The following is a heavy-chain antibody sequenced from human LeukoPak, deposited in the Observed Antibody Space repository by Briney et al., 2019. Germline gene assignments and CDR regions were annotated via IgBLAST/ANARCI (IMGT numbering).Heavy chain of an antibody. CDR3: ARQTVVVPAANYGMDV. Sequence: PSETLSLTCTVSGGSISSYYWSWIRQPPGKGLEWIGYIYYSGSTNYNPSLKSRVTISVDTSKNQFSLKLSSVTAADTAVYYCARQTVVVPAANYGMDVWGQGTTVTVSS. CDR1: GGSISSYY. D-gene: IGHD2-2*01. J-gene: IGHJ6*02. V-gene: IGHV4-59*08. CDR2: IYYSGST.